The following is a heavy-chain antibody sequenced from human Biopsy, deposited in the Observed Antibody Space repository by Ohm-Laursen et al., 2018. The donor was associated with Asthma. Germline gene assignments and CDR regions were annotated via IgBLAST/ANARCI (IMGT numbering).Heavy chain of an antibody. Sequence: SDTLSLTCAVSPGSINDYYWNWIRQSPGKGLEWIGYVHSTGSTRFNPSLKSRLTISVDTSVDQVSLKLTSVTAADTAVYYCARATSTWSQSGPHYFDHWGQGTLVTVSS. J-gene: IGHJ4*02. CDR2: VHSTGST. CDR3: ARATSTWSQSGPHYFDH. D-gene: IGHD6-13*01. V-gene: IGHV4-59*07. CDR1: PGSINDYY.